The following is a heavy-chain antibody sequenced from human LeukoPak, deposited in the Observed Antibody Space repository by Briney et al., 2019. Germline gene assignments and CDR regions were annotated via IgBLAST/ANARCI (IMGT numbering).Heavy chain of an antibody. CDR1: GYGFSNYW. CDR2: IYPGDSDT. J-gene: IGHJ4*02. D-gene: IGHD5-24*01. V-gene: IGHV5-51*01. Sequence: GESLKISCQASGYGFSNYWIAWVRQMPGKGLEWMGIIYPGDSDTRYSPSFQGQVTISADKSISTAYLQWSSLKASDTAMYYCARHAVRDGYNRHNDYWGQGTLVTVSS. CDR3: ARHAVRDGYNRHNDY.